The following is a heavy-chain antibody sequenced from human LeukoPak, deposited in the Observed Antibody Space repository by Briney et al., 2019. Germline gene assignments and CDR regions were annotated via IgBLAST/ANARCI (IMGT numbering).Heavy chain of an antibody. CDR2: ISSNGGST. D-gene: IGHD6-19*01. Sequence: GGSLRLSCAASGFTFSSYVMHWVRQAPGKGLEYVSAISSNGGSTYYANSVKGRFTISRDNSKNTLYLQMGSLRAEDMAVYYCAGYSSGWYNAGDAFDIWGQGTTVTVSS. V-gene: IGHV3-64*01. CDR1: GFTFSSYV. CDR3: AGYSSGWYNAGDAFDI. J-gene: IGHJ3*02.